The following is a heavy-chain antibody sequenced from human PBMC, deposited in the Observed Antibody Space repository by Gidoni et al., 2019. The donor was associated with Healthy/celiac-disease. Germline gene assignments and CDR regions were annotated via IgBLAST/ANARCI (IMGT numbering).Heavy chain of an antibody. V-gene: IGHV4-34*01. CDR1: GGSFSGYY. J-gene: IGHJ4*02. Sequence: QVQLQQWGAGLLKPSETLSLTCALYGGSFSGYYWSWIRQPPGKGLEWIGEINHSGSTNYNPSLKSRVTISVDTSKNQFSLKLSSVTAADTAVYYCARGRYDYVWGSYRYGSENDYWGQGTLVTVSS. D-gene: IGHD3-16*02. CDR3: ARGRYDYVWGSYRYGSENDY. CDR2: INHSGST.